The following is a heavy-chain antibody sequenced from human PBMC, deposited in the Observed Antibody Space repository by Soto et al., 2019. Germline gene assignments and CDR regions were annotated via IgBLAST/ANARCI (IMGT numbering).Heavy chain of an antibody. Sequence: ASVKVSCKASGYTFTGYYMHWVRQAPGQGLEWMGWINPNSGGTNYAQKFQDRVTITTDTSTSTAYMELSSLRSEDTAVYYCARVLDPGIAGADHVSFDYWGQGTLVTVSS. D-gene: IGHD6-19*01. V-gene: IGHV1-2*02. CDR2: INPNSGGT. CDR3: ARVLDPGIAGADHVSFDY. CDR1: GYTFTGYY. J-gene: IGHJ4*02.